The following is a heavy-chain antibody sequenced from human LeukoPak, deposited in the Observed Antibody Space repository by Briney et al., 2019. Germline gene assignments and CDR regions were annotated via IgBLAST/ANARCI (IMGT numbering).Heavy chain of an antibody. V-gene: IGHV4-4*07. CDR3: ARGCITIFGVAMTYFDY. CDR1: GGSISSYY. Sequence: PSETLSLTCTVSGGSISSYYWSWIRQPAGKGLEWIGRIYTSGSTNYNPSLKSRVTMSVDTSKNQFSLKLSSVTAADTAVSCCARGCITIFGVAMTYFDYWGQGTLVTVSS. D-gene: IGHD3-3*01. J-gene: IGHJ4*02. CDR2: IYTSGST.